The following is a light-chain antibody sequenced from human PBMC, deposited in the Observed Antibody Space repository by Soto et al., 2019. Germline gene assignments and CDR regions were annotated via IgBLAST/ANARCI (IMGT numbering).Light chain of an antibody. CDR2: DVS. J-gene: IGLJ1*01. CDR3: CSYAGSPRYV. V-gene: IGLV2-11*01. Sequence: QSVLTQPHSVSGSPGQSVTISCTGTSSDVGGYNYVSWYQQHPGKAPKVMIYDVSERPSGVPDRFSGSKSGNTASLTISGLQAEDEADYYCCSYAGSPRYVFGTGTKLTVL. CDR1: SSDVGGYNY.